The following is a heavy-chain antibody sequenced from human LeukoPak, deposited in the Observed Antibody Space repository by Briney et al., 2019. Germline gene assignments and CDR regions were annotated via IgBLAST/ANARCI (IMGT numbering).Heavy chain of an antibody. Sequence: PGGSLRLSCAASGFTFSSYAMSWVRQAPGKGLEWVSAISGSGGSTYYADSVKGRFTISRDNSKNTLYLQMNSLRAEDTAVYYCALIPSSWWKKLGVDYWGQGTLVTVSS. CDR2: ISGSGGST. J-gene: IGHJ4*02. CDR3: ALIPSSWWKKLGVDY. V-gene: IGHV3-23*01. D-gene: IGHD6-13*01. CDR1: GFTFSSYA.